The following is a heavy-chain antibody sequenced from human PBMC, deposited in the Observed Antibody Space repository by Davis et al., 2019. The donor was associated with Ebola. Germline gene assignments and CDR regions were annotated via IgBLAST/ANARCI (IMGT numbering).Heavy chain of an antibody. CDR1: GYTFTSYD. CDR2: MNPNSGNT. Sequence: AASVKVSCKASGYTFTSYDINWVRQATGQGLEWMGWMNPNSGNTGYAQKFQGRVTMTRNTSISTAYMELSSLRSEDTAVYYCARGASWGSGSYINYWGQGTLVTVSS. CDR3: ARGASWGSGSYINY. D-gene: IGHD3-10*01. J-gene: IGHJ4*02. V-gene: IGHV1-8*01.